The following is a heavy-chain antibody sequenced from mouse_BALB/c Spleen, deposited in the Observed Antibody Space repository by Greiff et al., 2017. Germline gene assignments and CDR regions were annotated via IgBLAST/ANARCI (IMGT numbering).Heavy chain of an antibody. CDR2: IDPANGNT. J-gene: IGHJ4*01. CDR3: AREGPRGDYAMDY. Sequence: EVKLQESGAELVKPGASVKLSCTASGFNIKDTYMHWVKQRPEQGLEWIGRIDPANGNTKYDPKFQGKATITADTSSNTAYLQLSSLTSEDTAVYYCAREGPRGDYAMDYWGQGTSVTVSS. D-gene: IGHD3-1*01. CDR1: GFNIKDTY. V-gene: IGHV14-3*02.